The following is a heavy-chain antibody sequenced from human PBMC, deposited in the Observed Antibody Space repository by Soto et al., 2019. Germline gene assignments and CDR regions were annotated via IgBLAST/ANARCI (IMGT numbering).Heavy chain of an antibody. D-gene: IGHD3-9*01. V-gene: IGHV1-3*01. Sequence: KFQGRVTITRDTSASTAYMELSSLRSEDTAVYYCARVDILTGLPVPFAYWGQGTLVTVSS. J-gene: IGHJ4*02. CDR3: ARVDILTGLPVPFAY.